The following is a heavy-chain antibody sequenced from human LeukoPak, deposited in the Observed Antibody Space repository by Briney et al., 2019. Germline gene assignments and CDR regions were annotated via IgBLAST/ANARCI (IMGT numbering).Heavy chain of an antibody. Sequence: GGSLRLSCAASGFTFSSYSMNWVRQAPGKGLEWVSYISSRSRTIYYADSVKGRFTISRDNAKNSLYLQINSLRAEDTAVYFCARDQYYASSGYHTWGGFDIWGQGTMVTVSS. CDR1: GFTFSSYS. CDR3: ARDQYYASSGYHTWGGFDI. V-gene: IGHV3-48*01. J-gene: IGHJ3*02. CDR2: ISSRSRTI. D-gene: IGHD3-22*01.